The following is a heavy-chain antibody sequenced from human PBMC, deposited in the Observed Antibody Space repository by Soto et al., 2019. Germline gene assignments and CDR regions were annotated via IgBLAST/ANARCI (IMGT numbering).Heavy chain of an antibody. Sequence: SETLSLTCTVSGGSISSYYWSWIRQPPGKGLEWIGFIYYSGSTNYNPSLKSRVTISVDTSKNQFSLKLSSVTAADTAVYYCARHPSRRYYDSSGYYYPLVYGMDVWGQGTTVTGS. CDR3: ARHPSRRYYDSSGYYYPLVYGMDV. D-gene: IGHD3-22*01. CDR2: IYYSGST. J-gene: IGHJ6*02. CDR1: GGSISSYY. V-gene: IGHV4-59*08.